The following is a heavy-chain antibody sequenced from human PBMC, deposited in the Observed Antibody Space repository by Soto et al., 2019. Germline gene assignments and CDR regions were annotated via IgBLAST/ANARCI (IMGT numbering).Heavy chain of an antibody. CDR1: GFSFGDHH. CDR3: SNSPVGKIGSG. CDR2: ARNRAGSYTT. D-gene: IGHD6-13*01. Sequence: EVQLVESGGGLAQPGGSLRLSCVGSGFSFGDHHMDWVRQAPGKGLEWVGRARNRAGSYTTEYAASVKGRFTISRDDSKNSLYVQMNSLKTEDTAVYYCSNSPVGKIGSGWGQGTLVTVSS. J-gene: IGHJ4*02. V-gene: IGHV3-72*01.